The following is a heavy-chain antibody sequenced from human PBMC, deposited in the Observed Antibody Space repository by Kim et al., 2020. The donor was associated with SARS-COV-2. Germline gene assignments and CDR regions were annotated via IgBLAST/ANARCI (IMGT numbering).Heavy chain of an antibody. J-gene: IGHJ6*02. Sequence: ASVKVSCKASGYTFTSYAMNWVRQAPGQGLEWMGWINTNTGNPTYAQGFTGRFVFSLDTSVSTAYLQISSLKAEDTAVYYCARFGPSDSAGEHYYYYGMDVWGQGTTVTVSS. CDR1: GYTFTSYA. CDR3: ARFGPSDSAGEHYYYYGMDV. V-gene: IGHV7-4-1*02. CDR2: INTNTGNP. D-gene: IGHD2-21*01.